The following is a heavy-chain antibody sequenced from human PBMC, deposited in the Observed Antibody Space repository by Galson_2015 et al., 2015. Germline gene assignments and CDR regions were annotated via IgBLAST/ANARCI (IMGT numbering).Heavy chain of an antibody. D-gene: IGHD3-9*01. CDR1: GYTFTSYA. Sequence: SVKVSCKASGYTFTSYAMHWVRQAPGQRLEWMGWINAGNGNTKYSQKFQGRVTITRDTSASTAYMELSSLRSEDTAVYYCARLPHDYDILTGYWGVYYFDYWGQGTLVTVSS. CDR2: INAGNGNT. CDR3: ARLPHDYDILTGYWGVYYFDY. V-gene: IGHV1-3*01. J-gene: IGHJ4*02.